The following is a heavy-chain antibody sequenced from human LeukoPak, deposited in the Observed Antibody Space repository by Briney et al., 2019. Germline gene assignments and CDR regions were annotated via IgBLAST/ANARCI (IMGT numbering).Heavy chain of an antibody. CDR2: IYYSGST. CDR3: ATSRMLRNWFDP. Sequence: SETLSLTCTVSGGSISSGGYYCSWIRQHPGNGLEWIGYIYYSGSTYYNPSLKSRVTISVDTSKNQFSLKLSSVTAADTAVYYCATSRMLRNWFDPWGQGTLVTVSS. V-gene: IGHV4-31*03. J-gene: IGHJ5*02. CDR1: GGSISSGGYY. D-gene: IGHD2-8*01.